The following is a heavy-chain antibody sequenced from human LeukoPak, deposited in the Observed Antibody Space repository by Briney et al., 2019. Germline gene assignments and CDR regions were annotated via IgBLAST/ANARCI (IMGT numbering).Heavy chain of an antibody. CDR3: ARGTYYFDH. D-gene: IGHD1/OR15-1a*01. CDR2: ISTSSSII. CDR1: GFTFSSYS. V-gene: IGHV3-48*01. J-gene: IGHJ4*02. Sequence: GGSLRLSCAASGFTFSSYSMNWVRQAPGKGLEWVSYISTSSSIIYYADSVKGRFTISRDNAKNSLYLQMNSLRAEDTALYYCARGTYYFDHWGQGTLVTVSS.